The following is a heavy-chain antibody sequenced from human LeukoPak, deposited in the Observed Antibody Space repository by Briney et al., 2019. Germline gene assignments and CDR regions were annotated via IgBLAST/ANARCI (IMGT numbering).Heavy chain of an antibody. CDR3: TTEFGFY. V-gene: IGHV3-15*07. Sequence: PGGSLRLSCVVSGFTFSNAWMNWVRQAPGKGLEWAGRLKSETDGGTTDYAAPVKGRFTISRDDSKNTLYLQTDGLKTEDTAVYYCTTEFGFYWGQGTLVTVSS. J-gene: IGHJ4*02. D-gene: IGHD3-10*01. CDR1: GFTFSNAW. CDR2: LKSETDGGTT.